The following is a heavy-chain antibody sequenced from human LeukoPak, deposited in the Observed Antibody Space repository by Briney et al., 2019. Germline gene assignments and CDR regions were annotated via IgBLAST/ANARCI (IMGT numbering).Heavy chain of an antibody. CDR1: GFTFSSYG. CDR2: IRYDGSNE. Sequence: GGSLRLSCAASGFTFSSYGMHWVRQAPGKGLEWVTFIRYDGSNEHYADSVRGRFTISRDNSKNTLYLQMNSLRAEDTAVYYCAKLKLRGVLYYFDYWGQGTLVTVSS. CDR3: AKLKLRGVLYYFDY. V-gene: IGHV3-30*02. J-gene: IGHJ4*02. D-gene: IGHD3-10*01.